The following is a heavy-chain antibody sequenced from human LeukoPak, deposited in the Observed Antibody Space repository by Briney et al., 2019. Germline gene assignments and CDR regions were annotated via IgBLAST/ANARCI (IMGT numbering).Heavy chain of an antibody. Sequence: GGSLRLSCATSGFSFNNYWMTWARQAPGKGLEWVANIKEDASEQYYVDSVKGRFTIARDNAKNSLSLQMNSLRAEDTALYYCARGNSGIYAHFDYWGQGTLVTVSS. V-gene: IGHV3-7*01. CDR1: GFSFNNYW. CDR2: IKEDASEQ. D-gene: IGHD1-26*01. CDR3: ARGNSGIYAHFDY. J-gene: IGHJ4*02.